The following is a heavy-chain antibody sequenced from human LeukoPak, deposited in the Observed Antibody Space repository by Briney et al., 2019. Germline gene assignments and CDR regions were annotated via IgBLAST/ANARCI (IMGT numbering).Heavy chain of an antibody. V-gene: IGHV4-39*01. D-gene: IGHD3-22*01. J-gene: IGHJ4*02. CDR1: GDSISTSSFY. CDR2: IYYSGIT. Sequence: SETLSLTCTVSGDSISTSSFYWGWIRQPPGKGPEWLGSIYYSGITHYNPSLKSRVTISVDTSKNQFSLHLYSVTAADTAVFYCARSYYYDYRQIDYWGQGTLVTVSS. CDR3: ARSYYYDYRQIDY.